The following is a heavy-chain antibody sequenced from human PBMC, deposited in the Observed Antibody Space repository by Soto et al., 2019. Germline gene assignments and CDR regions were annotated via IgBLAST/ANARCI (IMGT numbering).Heavy chain of an antibody. CDR3: AKARGSSTPAPGSY. CDR1: GFTFISYA. Sequence: GGSLRLSCAASGFTFISYAMSWVRQAPGKGLEWVSAISGSGDSTYYADSVKGRFTISRDNSKNTLYLQMNSLRADDTAVYYCAKARGSSTPAPGSYWGQGTLVTVSS. J-gene: IGHJ4*02. CDR2: ISGSGDST. V-gene: IGHV3-23*01. D-gene: IGHD2-2*01.